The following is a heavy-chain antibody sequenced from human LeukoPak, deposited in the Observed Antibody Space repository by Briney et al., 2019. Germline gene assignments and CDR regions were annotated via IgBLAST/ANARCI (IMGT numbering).Heavy chain of an antibody. CDR2: ISSSGSTI. CDR1: GFTFSSYE. Sequence: GGSLRLSCAASGFTFSSYEMNWVRQAPGKGLEWVSYISSSGSTIYYADSVKGRFTISRDNAKNSLYLQMNSLRAEDTAVCYCARGPPPVNSGYDSGFFYYWGQGTLVTVSS. J-gene: IGHJ4*02. CDR3: ARGPPPVNSGYDSGFFYY. V-gene: IGHV3-48*03. D-gene: IGHD5-12*01.